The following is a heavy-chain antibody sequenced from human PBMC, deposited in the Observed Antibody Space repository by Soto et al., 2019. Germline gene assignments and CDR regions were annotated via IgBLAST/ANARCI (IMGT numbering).Heavy chain of an antibody. J-gene: IGHJ6*02. V-gene: IGHV4-4*02. CDR1: GGSISSSNW. CDR3: ARVVGGYYYGMDV. D-gene: IGHD2-2*01. CDR2: IYHSGST. Sequence: QVQLQESGPGLVKPSGTLSLTCAVSGGSISSSNWWSWVRQPPGKGLEWIGEIYHSGSTNYNPSLKGRVTISVDKSKNQSSLKLSSVTAADTAVYYCARVVGGYYYGMDVWGQGTTVTVSS.